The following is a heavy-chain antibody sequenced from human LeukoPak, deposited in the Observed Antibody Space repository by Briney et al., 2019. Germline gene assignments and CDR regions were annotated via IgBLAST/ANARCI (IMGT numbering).Heavy chain of an antibody. J-gene: IGHJ4*02. Sequence: GGSLRLSCAASGFTFNSYAMSWVRQAPGKGLEWVSAIRGSGGTYYADSVKGRFTISRDNSKNTLYLQMNSLRDEDTALYYCAKAGIGVVGYFDYWGQGTLVTVSS. D-gene: IGHD6-19*01. V-gene: IGHV3-23*01. CDR1: GFTFNSYA. CDR3: AKAGIGVVGYFDY. CDR2: IRGSGGT.